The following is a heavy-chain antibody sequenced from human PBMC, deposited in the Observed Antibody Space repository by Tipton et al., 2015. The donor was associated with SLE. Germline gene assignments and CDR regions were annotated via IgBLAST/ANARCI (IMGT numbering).Heavy chain of an antibody. D-gene: IGHD2-2*02. CDR3: AREKWNIPPGTFDT. CDR2: MNPNSGNT. CDR1: GYTFTSYD. Sequence: QLVQSGPEVKKPGASVKVSCKASGYTFTSYDINWVRQATGQGLEWMGWMNPNSGNTGYAQKSQGRVTMTRNTSVSTAYMELSSLRSEDTAVYYCAREKWNIPPGTFDTWGQGTMVTGS. V-gene: IGHV1-8*02. J-gene: IGHJ3*02.